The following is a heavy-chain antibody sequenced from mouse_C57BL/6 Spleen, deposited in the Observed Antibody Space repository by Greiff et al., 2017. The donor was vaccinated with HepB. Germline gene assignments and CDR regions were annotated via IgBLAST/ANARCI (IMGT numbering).Heavy chain of an antibody. CDR3: ARNYDDGYYYAMDY. CDR1: GFSLTSYG. V-gene: IGHV2-2*01. Sequence: VQLVESGPGLVQPSQSLSITCTVSGFSLTSYGVHWVRQSPGKGLEWLGVIWSGGSTDYNAAFISRLSISKDNSKSQVFFKMNSLQADDTAIYYCARNYDDGYYYAMDYWGQGTSVTVSS. CDR2: IWSGGST. D-gene: IGHD2-12*01. J-gene: IGHJ4*01.